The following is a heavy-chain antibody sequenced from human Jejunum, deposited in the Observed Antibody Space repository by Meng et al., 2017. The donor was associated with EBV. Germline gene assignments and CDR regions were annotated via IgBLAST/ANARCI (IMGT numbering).Heavy chain of an antibody. D-gene: IGHD4-17*01. CDR2: TVPIFGTT. V-gene: IGHV1-69*15. Sequence: QVQLVQSGAEVKTPGSSVKVSCKASGDRFGTYSVSWVRQAPGQGLERMGNTVPIFGTTSYAQKFQGRVTITADESTRTAFMELRNLRSEDSAMYYCARAGGDYEDYWGQGTLVTVSS. J-gene: IGHJ4*02. CDR3: ARAGGDYEDY. CDR1: GDRFGTYS.